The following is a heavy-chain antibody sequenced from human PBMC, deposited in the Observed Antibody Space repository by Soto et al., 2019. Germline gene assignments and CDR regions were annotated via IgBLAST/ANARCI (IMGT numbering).Heavy chain of an antibody. CDR3: ARGHMALFDY. CDR1: GVSFSGYY. Sequence: QVQLQQWGAALLKPSETLSLTCAVYGVSFSGYYWSWIRQPPGKGLEWIGEINHSGSTNYNPSLKSRVTISVDTSKNQFSLKLSSVTAADSAVYYCARGHMALFDYWGQGTLVTVSS. J-gene: IGHJ4*02. V-gene: IGHV4-34*01. CDR2: INHSGST.